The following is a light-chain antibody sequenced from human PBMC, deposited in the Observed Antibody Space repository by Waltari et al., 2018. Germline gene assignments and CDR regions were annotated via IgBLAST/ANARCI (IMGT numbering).Light chain of an antibody. CDR1: QSVSRS. V-gene: IGKV3-20*01. Sequence: IVLTQSPGTLSLSPGERATLSCRASQSVSRSLAWYQQKPGQAPKLLIYGASTRATGVPDRLTGSGSGTDFSLTISSLEPEDYAISCCQQHVRLQATFGQGTKVEIK. CDR2: GAS. CDR3: QQHVRLQAT. J-gene: IGKJ1*01.